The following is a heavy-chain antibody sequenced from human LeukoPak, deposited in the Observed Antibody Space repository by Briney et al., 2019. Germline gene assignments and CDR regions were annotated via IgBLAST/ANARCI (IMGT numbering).Heavy chain of an antibody. V-gene: IGHV4-39*01. CDR1: GGSISSSSYY. CDR3: ARVYGGYSYGSELDY. D-gene: IGHD5-18*01. J-gene: IGHJ4*02. CDR2: IYYSGST. Sequence: SETLSLTCTVSGGSISSSSYYWGWIRQPPGKGLEWIGSIYYSGSTYYNPSLKSRVTISVDTSKNQFSLKLSSVTAADTAVYYCARVYGGYSYGSELDYWGQGTLVTVSS.